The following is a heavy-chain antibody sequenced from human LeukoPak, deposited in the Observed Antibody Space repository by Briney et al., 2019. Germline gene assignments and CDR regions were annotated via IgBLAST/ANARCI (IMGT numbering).Heavy chain of an antibody. CDR2: INWNGGST. V-gene: IGHV3-20*01. CDR1: GFTFDDYG. CDR3: ARTYGSGSYYNPFDY. D-gene: IGHD3-10*01. J-gene: IGHJ4*02. Sequence: GGSLRLSCAASGFTFDDYGMSWVRQAPGKGLEWVSGINWNGGSTSYADSVKGRFTISRDNAKNSLYLQMNSLRAEDTALYHCARTYGSGSYYNPFDYWGQGTLVTVSS.